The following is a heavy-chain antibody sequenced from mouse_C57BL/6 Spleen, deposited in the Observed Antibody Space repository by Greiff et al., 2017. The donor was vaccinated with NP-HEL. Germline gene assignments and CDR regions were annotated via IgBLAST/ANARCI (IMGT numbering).Heavy chain of an antibody. D-gene: IGHD1-1*01. J-gene: IGHJ4*01. CDR1: GFTFSDYY. V-gene: IGHV5-16*01. Sequence: DVQLVESEGGLVQPGSSMKLSCTASGFTFSDYYMAWVRQVPEKGLEWVANINYDGSSTYYLDSLKSRFIIARDNAKNILYLQMSSLKSEDTATYYCAREGNYYGSSYDAMDYWGQGTSVTVSS. CDR3: AREGNYYGSSYDAMDY. CDR2: INYDGSST.